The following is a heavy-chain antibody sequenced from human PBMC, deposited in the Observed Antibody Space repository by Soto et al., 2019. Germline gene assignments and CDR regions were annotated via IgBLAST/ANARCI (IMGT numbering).Heavy chain of an antibody. D-gene: IGHD2-15*01. CDR2: INHSGST. CDR3: ARVAIVVVVAATHWFDP. J-gene: IGHJ5*02. V-gene: IGHV4-34*01. CDR1: GGSFSGYY. Sequence: QVQLQQWGAGLLKPSETLSLTCAVYGGSFSGYYWSWIRQPPGKGLEWIGEINHSGSTNYNPSFKSRFTISVDPSKNQFSLKLSSVTAADTAVYYCARVAIVVVVAATHWFDPWGQGTLVTVSS.